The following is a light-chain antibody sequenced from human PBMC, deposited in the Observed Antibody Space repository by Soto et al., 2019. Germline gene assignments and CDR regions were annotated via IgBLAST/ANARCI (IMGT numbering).Light chain of an antibody. V-gene: IGKV1-5*03. CDR3: QHWNDYYWT. J-gene: IGKJ1*01. CDR2: KTS. CDR1: QCISIS. Sequence: DIHMTQSPSTLSASVGDRVTITCRASQCISISLAWYQQKPGKAPNLLIYKTSSLETGVPSRFSGSGSGTEFTLTISSLQPDDVATYYWQHWNDYYWTFGQGTKVEVK.